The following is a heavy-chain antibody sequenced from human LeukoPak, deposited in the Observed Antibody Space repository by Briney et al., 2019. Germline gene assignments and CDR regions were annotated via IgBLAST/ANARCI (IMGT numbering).Heavy chain of an antibody. CDR2: MNPNSGNT. CDR1: GYAFTSYD. CDR3: ARAYSGSYRERAFDI. V-gene: IGHV1-8*03. J-gene: IGHJ3*02. D-gene: IGHD1-26*01. Sequence: ASVKLSWKVSGYAFTSYDINLVRHATGQGLDWIAWMNPNSGNTGYAQKFQGRVTITRNTSISTAYMELSSLRSEDTAVYYCARAYSGSYRERAFDIWGQGTMVTVSS.